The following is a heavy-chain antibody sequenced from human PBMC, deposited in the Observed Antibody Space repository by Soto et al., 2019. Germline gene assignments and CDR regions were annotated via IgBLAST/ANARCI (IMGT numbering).Heavy chain of an antibody. CDR2: ISYDGSNK. CDR3: AKDLFRVGVYYYGMDV. J-gene: IGHJ6*02. Sequence: GGSLRLSCAASGFTFSSYGMHWVRQAPGKGLEWVAVISYDGSNKYYADSVKGRFTISRDNSKNTLYLQMNSLRAEDTAVYYCAKDLFRVGVYYYGMDVWGQGTTVTVSS. D-gene: IGHD3-10*01. V-gene: IGHV3-30*18. CDR1: GFTFSSYG.